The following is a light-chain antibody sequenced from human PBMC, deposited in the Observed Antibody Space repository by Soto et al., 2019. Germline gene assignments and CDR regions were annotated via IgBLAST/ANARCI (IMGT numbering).Light chain of an antibody. V-gene: IGKV3-20*01. Sequence: EIVLTQSPATLSLSPGEGATLSCRASQSVSSSYLAWYQQKPGQAPRLLIYGVSSRATGIPDRFSDSGSETYFTLTISRLEPEDFEVYFCHQSGSSPLTFGQGTKLEIK. CDR1: QSVSSSY. J-gene: IGKJ2*01. CDR3: HQSGSSPLT. CDR2: GVS.